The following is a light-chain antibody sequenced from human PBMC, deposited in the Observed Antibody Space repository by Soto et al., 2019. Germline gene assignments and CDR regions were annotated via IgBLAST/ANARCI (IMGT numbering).Light chain of an antibody. Sequence: DIQMTQFPSTLSASVGDRVTITCRASQSISSWLAWYQQKPGKAPKLLMYKASRLESGVPSRFSGSGSGTDFTLTISSLQPDDFATYYCQQYNSYPWTFGQGTKVEIK. CDR1: QSISSW. CDR3: QQYNSYPWT. CDR2: KAS. J-gene: IGKJ1*01. V-gene: IGKV1-5*03.